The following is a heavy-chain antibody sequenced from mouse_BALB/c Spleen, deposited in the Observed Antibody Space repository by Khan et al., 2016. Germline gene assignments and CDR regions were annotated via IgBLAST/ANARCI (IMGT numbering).Heavy chain of an antibody. Sequence: QVELMESGAELVRPGSSVKISCKASGYAFSSYWMNWVKQRPGQGLEWIGQIYPGDGDTNYHGKFKGKATLTADKASSTAYMQLSSLTSEDSAVSFCAGDVGPDYWGQGTTLTVSS. CDR2: IYPGDGDT. CDR3: AGDVGPDY. V-gene: IGHV1-80*01. CDR1: GYAFSSYW. D-gene: IGHD4-1*01. J-gene: IGHJ2*01.